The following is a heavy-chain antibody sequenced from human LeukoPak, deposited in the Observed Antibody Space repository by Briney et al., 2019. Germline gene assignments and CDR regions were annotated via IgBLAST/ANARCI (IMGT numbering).Heavy chain of an antibody. CDR1: GFTFRDAG. V-gene: IGHV3-15*01. Sequence: GGSLRLSCAASGFTFRDAGMSWVRQAPGKGLEWVGRIRSETDGGTTDYAAPVKGRFTISRDDSKSTVYLQMSSLKTEDTAVYFCAHRDTAMVRVDYWGQGTLVTVSS. J-gene: IGHJ4*02. CDR3: AHRDTAMVRVDY. CDR2: IRSETDGGTT. D-gene: IGHD5-18*01.